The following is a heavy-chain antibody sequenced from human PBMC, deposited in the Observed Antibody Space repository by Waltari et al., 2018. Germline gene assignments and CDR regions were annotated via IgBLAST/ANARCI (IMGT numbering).Heavy chain of an antibody. CDR1: GFTFSNFA. V-gene: IGHV3-30*04. Sequence: QVQLVESGGGVVQPGGSLRLSCAASGFTFSNFAMHGVRQAPGKGRGWVAFISSDGSLKYYADSVKGRFTSSRDNSHNTFFLQMNSLRHEDTAVYYCSRDLIAGVPDYLDYWGQGTLVTVSS. CDR3: SRDLIAGVPDYLDY. CDR2: ISSDGSLK. D-gene: IGHD3-16*01. J-gene: IGHJ4*02.